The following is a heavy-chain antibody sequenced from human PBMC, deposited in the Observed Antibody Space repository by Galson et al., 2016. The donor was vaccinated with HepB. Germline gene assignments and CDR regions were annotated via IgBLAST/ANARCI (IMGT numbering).Heavy chain of an antibody. Sequence: SLRLSCAASGFPVSDNFMSWVRQPPGKGLEWVSFIDNGGNTFYADSVKGRFTISRDSSKSTVFLQMNTLRAEDTAVYYCLRSGYWGQGTLVTVSS. CDR1: GFPVSDNF. CDR2: IDNGGNT. J-gene: IGHJ4*02. CDR3: LRSGY. V-gene: IGHV3-66*01. D-gene: IGHD2-8*02.